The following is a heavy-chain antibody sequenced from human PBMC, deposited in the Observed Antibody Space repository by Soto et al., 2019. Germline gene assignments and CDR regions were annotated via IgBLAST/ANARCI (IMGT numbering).Heavy chain of an antibody. CDR2: ISGSGGST. D-gene: IGHD3-22*01. Sequence: GESLKISCAASGFTFSSYAMSWVRQAPGKGLEWVSAISGSGGSTYYADSVKGRFTISRDNSKNTLYLQMNSLRAEDTAVYYCARYYDSSGYYLVDYWGQGTLVTVSS. J-gene: IGHJ4*02. V-gene: IGHV3-23*01. CDR3: ARYYDSSGYYLVDY. CDR1: GFTFSSYA.